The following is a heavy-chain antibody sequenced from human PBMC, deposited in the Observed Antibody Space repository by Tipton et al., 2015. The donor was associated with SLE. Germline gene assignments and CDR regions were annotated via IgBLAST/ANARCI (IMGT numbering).Heavy chain of an antibody. V-gene: IGHV3-30*02. CDR3: ARAGDTAFDY. CDR2: IRYDGSNK. J-gene: IGHJ4*02. D-gene: IGHD5-18*01. CDR1: GFTFSSYG. Sequence: SLRLSCAASGFTFSSYGMHWVRQAPGKGLEWVAFIRYDGSNKYYADSVKGRFTISRDNAKNTLYLQMNSLRAEDTAVYYCARAGDTAFDYWGQGTLVTVSS.